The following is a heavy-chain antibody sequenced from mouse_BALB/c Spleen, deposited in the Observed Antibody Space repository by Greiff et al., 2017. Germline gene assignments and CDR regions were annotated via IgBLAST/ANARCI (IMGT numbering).Heavy chain of an antibody. Sequence: VQLKESGGGLVKPGGSLKLSCAASGFTFSDYYMYWVRQTPEKRLEWVATISDGGSYTYYPDSVKGRFTISRDNAKNNLYLQMSSLKSEDTAMYYCARDHANWDYFDYWGQGTTLTVSS. V-gene: IGHV5-4*02. CDR1: GFTFSDYY. CDR3: ARDHANWDYFDY. J-gene: IGHJ2*01. D-gene: IGHD4-1*01. CDR2: ISDGGSYT.